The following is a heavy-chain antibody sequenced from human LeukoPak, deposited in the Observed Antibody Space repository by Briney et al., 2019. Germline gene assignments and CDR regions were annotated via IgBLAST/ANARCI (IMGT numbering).Heavy chain of an antibody. D-gene: IGHD1-26*01. J-gene: IGHJ4*02. V-gene: IGHV3-23*01. CDR3: ARDSGSYLQPTDY. CDR2: ITSNGGST. Sequence: PGGSLRLSCAASGFTFRTYAMTWVRQAPGKGLEWVSSITSNGGSTYYADSVKGRFTISRDNSKNTLYLQMDSLRAEDTAVYHCARDSGSYLQPTDYWGQGTLVTVSS. CDR1: GFTFRTYA.